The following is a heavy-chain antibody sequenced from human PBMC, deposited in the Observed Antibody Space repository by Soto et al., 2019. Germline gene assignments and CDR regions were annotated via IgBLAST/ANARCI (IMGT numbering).Heavy chain of an antibody. Sequence: GGSLRLSCAASGFIFSSYAMSWVRQAQGKGLEWVSAISGSDGSTYYADSVKGRFTISRDNSGNTLYLQMNSLRAEDTAVYYCAKDGVAHIPLYTSGSSYDHWGQGTLVTVSS. CDR3: AKDGVAHIPLYTSGSSYDH. CDR1: GFIFSSYA. CDR2: ISGSDGST. D-gene: IGHD3-22*01. J-gene: IGHJ4*02. V-gene: IGHV3-23*01.